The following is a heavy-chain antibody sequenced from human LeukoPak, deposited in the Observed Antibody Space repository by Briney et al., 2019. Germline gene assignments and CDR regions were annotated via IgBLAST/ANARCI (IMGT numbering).Heavy chain of an antibody. J-gene: IGHJ3*02. CDR1: GYTFTGYY. V-gene: IGHV1-18*04. CDR2: ISAYNGNT. Sequence: GASVKVSCKASGYTFTGYYMHWVRQAPGQGLEWMGWISAYNGNTNYAQKLQGRVTMTTDTSTSTAYMELRSLRSDDTAVYYCARERPLGTYCSSTSCYDKFDAFDIWGQGTMVTVSS. D-gene: IGHD2-2*01. CDR3: ARERPLGTYCSSTSCYDKFDAFDI.